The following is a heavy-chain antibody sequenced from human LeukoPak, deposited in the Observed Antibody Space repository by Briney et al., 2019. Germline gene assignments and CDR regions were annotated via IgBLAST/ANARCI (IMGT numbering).Heavy chain of an antibody. CDR2: IIPIFGTA. V-gene: IGHV1-69*13. J-gene: IGHJ5*02. CDR3: ARDNRFGEGWFDP. CDR1: GGTFSSYA. Sequence: SVKVSCKSSGGTFSSYAIIWVRQAPGQGLEWMGGIIPIFGTANYAQKFQGRVTITADESTSTAYMELSSLRSEDTAVYYCARDNRFGEGWFDPWGQGTLVTVSS. D-gene: IGHD3-10*01.